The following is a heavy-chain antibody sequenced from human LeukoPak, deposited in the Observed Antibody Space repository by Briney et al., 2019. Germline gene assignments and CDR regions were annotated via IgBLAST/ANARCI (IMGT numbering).Heavy chain of an antibody. CDR1: GGSFSGYY. J-gene: IGHJ6*03. D-gene: IGHD3-10*01. V-gene: IGHV4-34*01. CDR2: INHSGST. Sequence: SETLSLTCAVYGGSFSGYYWSWIRQPPGKGLEWIGEINHSGSTNYNPSLKSRVTISVDKSKNQFSLKLSSVTAADTAVYYCARDSLGDDYATGWFYYYMDVWGKGTKVTVSS. CDR3: ARDSLGDDYATGWFYYYMDV.